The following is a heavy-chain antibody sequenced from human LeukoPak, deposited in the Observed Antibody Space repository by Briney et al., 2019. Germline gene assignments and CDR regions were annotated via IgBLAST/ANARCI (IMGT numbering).Heavy chain of an antibody. CDR2: ISYDGSNK. CDR1: GFTFSSYA. J-gene: IGHJ6*04. Sequence: PGGSLRLSCAASGFTFSSYAMHWVRQAPGKGLEWVAVISYDGSNKYYADPVKGRFTISRDNSKNTLYLQMDSLRAEDTAVYYCARSPASSWYESLNIYYYYYYGMDVWGKGTTVTVSS. V-gene: IGHV3-30*04. D-gene: IGHD6-13*01. CDR3: ARSPASSWYESLNIYYYYYYGMDV.